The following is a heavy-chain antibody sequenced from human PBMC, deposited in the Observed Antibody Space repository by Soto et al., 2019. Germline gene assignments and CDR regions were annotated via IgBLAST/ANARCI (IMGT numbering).Heavy chain of an antibody. CDR2: IYYSGST. Sequence: PSETLSLTCAVSGGSISSSSYYWGWIRQPPGKGLEWIGSIYYSGSTYYNPSLKSRVTISVDTSKNQFSLKLSSVTAADTAVYYCASSPNYYDSSGYPKRGFDYWGQGTLVTVSS. V-gene: IGHV4-39*07. CDR1: GGSISSSSYY. J-gene: IGHJ4*02. CDR3: ASSPNYYDSSGYPKRGFDY. D-gene: IGHD3-22*01.